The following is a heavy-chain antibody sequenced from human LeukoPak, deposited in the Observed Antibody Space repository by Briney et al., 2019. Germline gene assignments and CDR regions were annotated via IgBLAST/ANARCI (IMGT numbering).Heavy chain of an antibody. J-gene: IGHJ4*02. CDR1: GFTFSTYA. CDR2: VSSNVYST. CDR3: VKDSKSSGWYVPPNFDY. V-gene: IGHV3-64D*09. D-gene: IGHD6-19*01. Sequence: GGSLRLSCSASGFTFSTYAMHWVRQAPGKGLEYVSSVSSNVYSTHYADSVKGRFAISRDNSKNTLYLQMSSLSTEGTAVYYCVKDSKSSGWYVPPNFDYWGQGTLVTVSS.